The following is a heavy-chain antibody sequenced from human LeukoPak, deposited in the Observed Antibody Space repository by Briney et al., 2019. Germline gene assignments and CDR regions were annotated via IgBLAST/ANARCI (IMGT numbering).Heavy chain of an antibody. J-gene: IGHJ4*02. CDR3: ASVGTRITTGVDY. CDR2: ISGSGGST. D-gene: IGHD3-22*01. Sequence: GGSLRLSCAASGFTFSSYAMSWVRQAPGKGLEWVSAISGSGGSTYYADSVKDRFTISRDNSKNTLYLQMNSLRAEDTAVYYCASVGTRITTGVDYWGQGTLVTVSS. V-gene: IGHV3-23*01. CDR1: GFTFSSYA.